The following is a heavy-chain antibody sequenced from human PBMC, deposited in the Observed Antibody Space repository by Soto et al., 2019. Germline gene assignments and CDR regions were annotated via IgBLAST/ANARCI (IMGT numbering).Heavy chain of an antibody. D-gene: IGHD3-16*01. Sequence: SETLSLTCTVSGGSISSYYGSWIRQPPGKGLEWIGYIYYSGSTNYNPSLKSRVTISVDTSKNQFSLKLNSMTAADTAVYYCAIYNYGSGTTYFDYWGQGTLVTVSS. CDR3: AIYNYGSGTTYFDY. J-gene: IGHJ4*02. V-gene: IGHV4-59*08. CDR2: IYYSGST. CDR1: GGSISSYY.